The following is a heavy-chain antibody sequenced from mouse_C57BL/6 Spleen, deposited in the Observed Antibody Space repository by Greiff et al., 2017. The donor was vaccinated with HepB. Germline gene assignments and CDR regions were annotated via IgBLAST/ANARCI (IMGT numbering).Heavy chain of an antibody. Sequence: VQLKQSGPELVKPGASVKIPCKASGYTFTDYNMDWVKQSHGKSLEWIGDINPNNGGTIYNQKFKGKATLPVDKSSGTTYMELRSLTSEDTAVYYCARSDSRRFAWFADWGQGTLVTVSA. D-gene: IGHD3-2*02. J-gene: IGHJ3*01. V-gene: IGHV1-18*01. CDR1: GYTFTDYN. CDR2: INPNNGGT. CDR3: ARSDSRRFAWFAD.